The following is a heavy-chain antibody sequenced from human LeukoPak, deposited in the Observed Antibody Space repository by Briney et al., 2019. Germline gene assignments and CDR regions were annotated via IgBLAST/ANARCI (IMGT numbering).Heavy chain of an antibody. Sequence: PSETLSLTCAVYGGPFSGYYWSWIRQPPGKGLEWIGEINHSGSTNYNPSLKSRVTISVDTSKNQFSLKLSSVTAADTAVYYCARANYGGNSTTTRGDFDYWGQGTLVTVSS. CDR2: INHSGST. V-gene: IGHV4-34*01. J-gene: IGHJ4*02. D-gene: IGHD4-23*01. CDR1: GGPFSGYY. CDR3: ARANYGGNSTTTRGDFDY.